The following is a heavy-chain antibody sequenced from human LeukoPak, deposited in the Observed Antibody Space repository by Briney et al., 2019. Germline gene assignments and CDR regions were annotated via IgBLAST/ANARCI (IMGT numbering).Heavy chain of an antibody. Sequence: ASVKVSCKASGYTFTSYAMHWVRQAPGQRLEWMGWINAGNGNTKYSQEFQGRVTITRDTSASTAYMELSSLRSEDMAVYYCARDEYYYDSSGYYSPGAFDIWGQGTMVTVSS. CDR2: INAGNGNT. V-gene: IGHV1-3*03. CDR1: GYTFTSYA. D-gene: IGHD3-22*01. J-gene: IGHJ3*02. CDR3: ARDEYYYDSSGYYSPGAFDI.